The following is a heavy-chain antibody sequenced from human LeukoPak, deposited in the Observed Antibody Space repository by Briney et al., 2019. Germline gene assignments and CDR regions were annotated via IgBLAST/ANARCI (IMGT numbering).Heavy chain of an antibody. Sequence: ASVKVSCKASGYTFTGYYMHWVRQAPGQGLEWMGWINPNSGGTNYAQKFQGRVTMTRDTSTSTVYMELSSLRSEDTAVYYCARAPAYCGGDCYPDYWGQGTLVTVSS. CDR3: ARAPAYCGGDCYPDY. CDR2: INPNSGGT. CDR1: GYTFTGYY. J-gene: IGHJ4*02. V-gene: IGHV1-2*02. D-gene: IGHD2-21*01.